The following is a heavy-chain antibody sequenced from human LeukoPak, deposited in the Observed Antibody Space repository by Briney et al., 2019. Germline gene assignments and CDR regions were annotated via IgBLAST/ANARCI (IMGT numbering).Heavy chain of an antibody. CDR2: ISSSGSTI. CDR1: GFTFSDYY. CDR3: ARAATRQQLVPKGWFDP. V-gene: IGHV3-11*01. D-gene: IGHD6-13*01. J-gene: IGHJ5*02. Sequence: GGSLRLSCAASGFTFSDYYMSWIRQAPGKGLEWVSYISSSGSTIYYADSVKGRFTISRDNAKNSLYLQMNSLRAEDTAVYYCARAATRQQLVPKGWFDPWGQGTLVTVSS.